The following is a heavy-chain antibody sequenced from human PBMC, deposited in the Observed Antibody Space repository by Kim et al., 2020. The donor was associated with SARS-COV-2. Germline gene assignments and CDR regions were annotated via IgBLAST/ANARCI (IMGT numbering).Heavy chain of an antibody. V-gene: IGHV3-66*01. CDR2: IYSGGST. CDR3: ARGKSYYYFDF. D-gene: IGHD2-21*01. J-gene: IGHJ4*02. CDR1: GFTVSSNY. Sequence: GGSLRLSCAASGFTVSSNYMSWVRQAPGKGLEWVSVIYSGGSTYYADSVKGRFTISRDNSKNTLYLQMNSLIAEDTAVYYCARGKSYYYFDFWGQGTLVTVSS.